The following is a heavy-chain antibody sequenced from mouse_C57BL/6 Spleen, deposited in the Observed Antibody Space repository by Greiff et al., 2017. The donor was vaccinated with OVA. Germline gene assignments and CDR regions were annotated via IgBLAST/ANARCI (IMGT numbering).Heavy chain of an antibody. CDR3: ARNRGSNPYYAMDY. Sequence: VKLMESGPGLVAPSQSLSITCTVSGFSLTSYAISWVRQPPGKGLEWLGVIWTGGGTNYNSALKSRLSISKDNSKSQVFLKMNSLQTDDTARYYCARNRGSNPYYAMDYWGQGTSVTVSS. D-gene: IGHD1-1*01. CDR1: GFSLTSYA. CDR2: IWTGGGT. V-gene: IGHV2-9-1*01. J-gene: IGHJ4*01.